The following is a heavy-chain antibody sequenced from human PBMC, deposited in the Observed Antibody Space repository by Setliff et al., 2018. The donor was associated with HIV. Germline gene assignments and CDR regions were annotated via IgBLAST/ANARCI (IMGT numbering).Heavy chain of an antibody. CDR1: GYTFPDYY. CDR2: IDPDRGEA. J-gene: IGHJ4*02. CDR3: AWGTQRPIDS. Sequence: GASVKVSCKVSGYTFPDYYMQWVRQAPGKGLEWMGLIDPDRGEAVYAEKFQGRVTITADRSKDIAYVKLSSLRSEDTAMYYCAWGTQRPIDSWGQGTLVTVSS. D-gene: IGHD3-16*01. V-gene: IGHV1-69-2*01.